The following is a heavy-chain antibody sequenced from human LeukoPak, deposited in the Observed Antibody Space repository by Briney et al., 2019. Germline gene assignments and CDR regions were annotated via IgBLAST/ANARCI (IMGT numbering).Heavy chain of an antibody. CDR1: GFTFTDFY. Sequence: GGSLRLSCAASGFTFTDFYMSWIRQAPGKGLEWLSDISRSSTDTNYADSVKGRFTISRDNAKNSLFLQLNSLRAEDTAVYYCAKKTYYYDSGSYSKSYYFDYWGQGTLVTVSS. V-gene: IGHV3-11*06. D-gene: IGHD3-10*01. CDR2: ISRSSTDT. CDR3: AKKTYYYDSGSYSKSYYFDY. J-gene: IGHJ4*02.